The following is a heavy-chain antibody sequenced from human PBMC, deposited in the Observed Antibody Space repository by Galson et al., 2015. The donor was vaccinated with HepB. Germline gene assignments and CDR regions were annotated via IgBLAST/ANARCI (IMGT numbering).Heavy chain of an antibody. CDR3: AREWGGIAVAGENWFDP. CDR1: GFTFSSYW. V-gene: IGHV3-7*03. CDR2: IKQDGSEK. D-gene: IGHD6-19*01. J-gene: IGHJ5*02. Sequence: SLRLSCAASGFTFSSYWMSWVRQAPGKGLEWVANIKQDGSEKYYVDSVKGRFTISRDNAKNSLHLQMNSLRAEDTAVYYCAREWGGIAVAGENWFDPWGQGTLVTVSS.